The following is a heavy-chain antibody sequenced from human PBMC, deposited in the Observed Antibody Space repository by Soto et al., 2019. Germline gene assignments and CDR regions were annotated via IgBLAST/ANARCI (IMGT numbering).Heavy chain of an antibody. V-gene: IGHV3-21*01. CDR2: ISSSSSYI. J-gene: IGHJ4*02. CDR3: ARDFGEYRSEAPAY. D-gene: IGHD6-6*01. Sequence: GGSLRLSCAASGFTFSSYSMNWVRQAPGKGLEWVSSISSSSSYIYYADSVKGRFTISRDNAKNALYLQINSLRAEDTAVYYCARDFGEYRSEAPAYWGQGTLVTVSS. CDR1: GFTFSSYS.